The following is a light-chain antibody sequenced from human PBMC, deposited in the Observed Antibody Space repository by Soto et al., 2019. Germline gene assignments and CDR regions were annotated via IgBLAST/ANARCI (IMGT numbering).Light chain of an antibody. CDR2: EVS. Sequence: SALTQPASVSGSPGQSITISCTGTSSDVGGYNYVSWYQQHPGKAPKLMIYEVSNRPSGVSKRFSGSKSGNTASLTISGLQAEDEADYYCSSYTSSSTLVFGTGTKLTVL. CDR3: SSYTSSSTLV. J-gene: IGLJ1*01. CDR1: SSDVGGYNY. V-gene: IGLV2-14*01.